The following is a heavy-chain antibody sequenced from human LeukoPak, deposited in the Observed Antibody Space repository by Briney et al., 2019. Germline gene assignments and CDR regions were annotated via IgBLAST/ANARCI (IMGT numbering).Heavy chain of an antibody. J-gene: IGHJ4*02. CDR2: INPNSGGT. CDR3: ATRGYSSGWYIDY. Sequence: ASVKVSCKASGYTFTSYAMNWVRQAPGQGLEWMGRINPNSGGTNYAQKFQGRVTMTRDTSISTAYMELSRLRSDDTAVYYCATRGYSSGWYIDYWGQGTLVTVSS. V-gene: IGHV1-2*06. D-gene: IGHD6-19*01. CDR1: GYTFTSYA.